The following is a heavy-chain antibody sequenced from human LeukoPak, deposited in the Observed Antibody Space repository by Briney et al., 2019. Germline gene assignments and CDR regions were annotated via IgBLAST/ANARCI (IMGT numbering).Heavy chain of an antibody. CDR3: ARDRRYYDSSGYYAFDY. V-gene: IGHV3-21*01. J-gene: IGHJ4*02. CDR1: GFTFGDYA. Sequence: PGGSLRLSCTASGFTFGDYAMSWFRQAPGKGLEWVSSIGSSSTYIYYADSLKGRFTISRDNAKNSLYLQMNSLRAEDTAVYYCARDRRYYDSSGYYAFDYWGQGTLVTVSS. CDR2: IGSSSTYI. D-gene: IGHD3-22*01.